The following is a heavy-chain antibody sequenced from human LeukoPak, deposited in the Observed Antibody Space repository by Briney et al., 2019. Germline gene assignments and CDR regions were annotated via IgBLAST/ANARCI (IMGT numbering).Heavy chain of an antibody. CDR3: ATISGDFSDFAY. Sequence: SETLSLTCAIYGGSFSNYYYNWGRQPPGKGLEWSGEITHHGRTNYNPSLKSRVTISVDTSKNQFSLKLSAVAAADTAVYYCATISGDFSDFAYWGQGTLVTVSS. V-gene: IGHV4-34*01. CDR2: ITHHGRT. CDR1: GGSFSNYY. D-gene: IGHD4-17*01. J-gene: IGHJ4*02.